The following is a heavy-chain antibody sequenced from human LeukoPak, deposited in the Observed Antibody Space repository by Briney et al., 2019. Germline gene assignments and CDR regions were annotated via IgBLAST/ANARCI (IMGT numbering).Heavy chain of an antibody. CDR1: GGTFSSYA. J-gene: IGHJ6*03. CDR2: IIPIFGTA. V-gene: IGHV1-69*13. Sequence: GASVKVSCKASGGTFSSYAISWVRQAPGQGLEWMGGIIPIFGTANYAQKFQGRVTITADESTSTAYMELSSLRSEDTAVYYCARGGITGTTPHYYYYYMDVWGKGTTVTVSS. CDR3: ARGGITGTTPHYYYYYMDV. D-gene: IGHD1-20*01.